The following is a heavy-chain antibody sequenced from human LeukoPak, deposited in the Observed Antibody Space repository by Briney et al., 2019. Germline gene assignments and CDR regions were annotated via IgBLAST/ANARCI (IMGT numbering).Heavy chain of an antibody. V-gene: IGHV3-21*01. CDR2: ISGSSSYI. J-gene: IGHJ4*02. D-gene: IGHD6-19*01. CDR3: ARDPYSSGWLIDY. CDR1: GFTFSSYS. Sequence: PGGSLRLSCAASGFTFSSYSMNWVRQAPGKGLEWVSSISGSSSYINYADSVKGRFTISRDNAQNSLFLQLNSLRAEDTAVYYCARDPYSSGWLIDYWGQGTLVTVSS.